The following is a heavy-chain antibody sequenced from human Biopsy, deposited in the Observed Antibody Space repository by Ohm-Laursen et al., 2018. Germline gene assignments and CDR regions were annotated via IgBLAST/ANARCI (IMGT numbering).Heavy chain of an antibody. CDR1: GGSLSLSY. Sequence: GTLSLTCNVSGGSLSLSYWSWIRQPPGKGLEWIGYIYSSGGTDYNPSLKSRVTISLDTSKNQFSLTLTSVTVADTAIYYCARRPYTRDNWFDPWGQGTLVTVTS. J-gene: IGHJ5*02. CDR3: ARRPYTRDNWFDP. CDR2: IYSSGGT. D-gene: IGHD2-2*01. V-gene: IGHV4-4*08.